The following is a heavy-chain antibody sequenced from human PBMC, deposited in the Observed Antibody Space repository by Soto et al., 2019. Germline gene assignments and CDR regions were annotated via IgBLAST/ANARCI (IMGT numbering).Heavy chain of an antibody. CDR3: TTNSVTNFYYYGMKS. CDR2: IKTNIDGGRI. V-gene: IGHV3-15*01. Sequence: EVQLVESGGGLVKPGGSLRLSCEGSGFTFSNGWMTWVRQAPGKGLEWVGRIKTNIDGGRIDYAAPVKGRFTISRDDSKNTLYLQMNSLKTEDTAVYYCTTNSVTNFYYYGMKSGALVPRSPSP. J-gene: IGHJ6*02. CDR1: GFTFSNGW.